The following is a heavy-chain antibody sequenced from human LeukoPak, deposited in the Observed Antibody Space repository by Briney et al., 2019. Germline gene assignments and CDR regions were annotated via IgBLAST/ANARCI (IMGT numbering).Heavy chain of an antibody. D-gene: IGHD3-3*01. CDR1: GFTFSSYA. V-gene: IGHV3-30-3*02. J-gene: IGHJ3*02. CDR2: ISYDGSNK. Sequence: GGSLRLSCAASGFTFSSYAMHWVRQAPGKGLEWVAVISYDGSNKYYADSVKGRFTISRDNSKNTLYLQMNSLRAEDTAVYYCAKSGSITIFGVVTNDAFDIWGQGTMVTVSS. CDR3: AKSGSITIFGVVTNDAFDI.